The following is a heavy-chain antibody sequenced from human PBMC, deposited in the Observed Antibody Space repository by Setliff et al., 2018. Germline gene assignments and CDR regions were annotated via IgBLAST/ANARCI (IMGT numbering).Heavy chain of an antibody. CDR2: TSWDGGST. D-gene: IGHD3-22*01. J-gene: IGHJ4*02. V-gene: IGHV3-43*01. Sequence: GGSLRLSCAASGFTFDDYTMHWVRQAPGKGLEWVSVTSWDGGSTDFADSVKGRFTISRDNGKNTVYLQMNSLRAEDTAMYYCVRGSAYSSGSFDCWGQGTLVTVSS. CDR3: VRGSAYSSGSFDC. CDR1: GFTFDDYT.